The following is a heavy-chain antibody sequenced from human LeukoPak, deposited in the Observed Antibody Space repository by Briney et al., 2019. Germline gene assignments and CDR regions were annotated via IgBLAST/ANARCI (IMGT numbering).Heavy chain of an antibody. CDR1: GFTFSSYA. V-gene: IGHV3-30*02. D-gene: IGHD5-24*01. Sequence: PGGSLRLSCAASGFTFSSYAIHWVRQAPGKGLEWVAFIRYDGSNKYYADSVKGRFTISRDNSKNTLYLQMNSLRAEDTAVYYCAKDRGDGYLFDYWGQGTLVTVSS. CDR2: IRYDGSNK. J-gene: IGHJ4*02. CDR3: AKDRGDGYLFDY.